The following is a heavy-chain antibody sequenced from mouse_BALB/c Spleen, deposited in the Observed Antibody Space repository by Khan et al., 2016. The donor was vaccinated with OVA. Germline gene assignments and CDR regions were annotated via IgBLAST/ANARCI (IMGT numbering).Heavy chain of an antibody. Sequence: QVQLKQSGAELAKPGASVKMSCKASGYTFVNYLILWVRQRPGQGLEWIGYINPSIAYTENNQNFKDKATLTADKSSSTAYMQLNSLTSEDSAVYYCARRGLRWDFDYGGQGTTLTVSS. CDR2: INPSIAYT. D-gene: IGHD1-1*01. CDR3: ARRGLRWDFDY. CDR1: GYTFVNYL. V-gene: IGHV1-4*01. J-gene: IGHJ2*01.